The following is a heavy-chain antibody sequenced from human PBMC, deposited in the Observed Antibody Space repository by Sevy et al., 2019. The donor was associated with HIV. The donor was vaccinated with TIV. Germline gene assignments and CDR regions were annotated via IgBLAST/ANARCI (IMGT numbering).Heavy chain of an antibody. J-gene: IGHJ4*02. CDR3: AVGDTTMITDLDY. Sequence: GGSLRLSCAASGLTLTTTGMSWVRQAPGKWLEWVAGVTSDGTTYYVDSVRDRFTVSRDNSKNTLYLQLNSLRADDTAVFYCAVGDTTMITDLDYWGQGTLVTVSS. D-gene: IGHD3-16*01. CDR2: VTSDGTT. CDR1: GLTLTTTG. V-gene: IGHV3-23*01.